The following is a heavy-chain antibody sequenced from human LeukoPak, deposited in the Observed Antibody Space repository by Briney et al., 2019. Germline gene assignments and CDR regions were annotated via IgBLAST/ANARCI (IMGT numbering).Heavy chain of an antibody. CDR2: INAGNGNT. CDR1: GYTFTSYA. Sequence: ASVKVSCKASGYTFTSYAMHWVRQAPGQRLEWMGWINAGNGNTKYSQEFQGRVTITRDTSASTAYMELSSLRSEDTAVYYCARDQARVAATGFDYWGQGTLVTVSS. V-gene: IGHV1-3*03. CDR3: ARDQARVAATGFDY. D-gene: IGHD2-15*01. J-gene: IGHJ4*02.